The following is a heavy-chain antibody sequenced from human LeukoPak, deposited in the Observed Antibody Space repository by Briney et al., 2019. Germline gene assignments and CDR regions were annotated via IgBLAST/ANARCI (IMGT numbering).Heavy chain of an antibody. J-gene: IGHJ4*02. CDR2: INTNTGKP. Sequence: GASVKVSCKASGYTLTTYAMNWVRQAPGQGLEWMGWINTNTGKPTYAQGFTGRSVFSLDTSVSTAYLQISSLQAEDTAVYYCARVHPYSGYDSFPTAMPFDYWGQGTLVTVSS. D-gene: IGHD5-12*01. CDR3: ARVHPYSGYDSFPTAMPFDY. V-gene: IGHV7-4-1*02. CDR1: GYTLTTYA.